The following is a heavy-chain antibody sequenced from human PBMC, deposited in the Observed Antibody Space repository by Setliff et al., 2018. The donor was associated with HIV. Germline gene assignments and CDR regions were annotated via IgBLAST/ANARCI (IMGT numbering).Heavy chain of an antibody. J-gene: IGHJ6*02. CDR3: ARTLEAATMVSLYYHYYYGMDV. D-gene: IGHD3-10*01. V-gene: IGHV4-34*01. Sequence: SETLSLTCAVYGGSFSGYYWSWIRQPPGKGLEWIGEVTHSGRTNYNPSLESRVTTSVDTSKKQFSLRLTSVTAADTAVYFCARTLEAATMVSLYYHYYYGMDVWGQGTTVTVSS. CDR1: GGSFSGYY. CDR2: VTHSGRT.